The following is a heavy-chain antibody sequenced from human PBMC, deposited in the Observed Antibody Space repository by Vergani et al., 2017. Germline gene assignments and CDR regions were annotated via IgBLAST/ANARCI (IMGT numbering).Heavy chain of an antibody. CDR1: GGTFSSYA. Sequence: QVQLVQSGAGVMKPGSSVKVSCKASGGTFSSYAMSWVRQAPGQGLEWMGGIIPIFGTANYAQKFQGRVTITADESTSTAYMELSSLRSEDTAVYYCARVLVAGVRVGNFDYWGQGTLVTVSS. CDR3: ARVLVAGVRVGNFDY. D-gene: IGHD2-2*01. V-gene: IGHV1-69*01. CDR2: IIPIFGTA. J-gene: IGHJ4*02.